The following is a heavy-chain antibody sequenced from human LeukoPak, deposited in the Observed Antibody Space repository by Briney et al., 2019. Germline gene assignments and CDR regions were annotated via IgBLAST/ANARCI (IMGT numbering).Heavy chain of an antibody. CDR1: GFTFSSYS. J-gene: IGHJ4*02. CDR3: AKDQAWQQLAYYFDY. V-gene: IGHV3-21*01. D-gene: IGHD6-13*01. CDR2: ISSSSSYI. Sequence: PGGSLRLSCAASGFTFSSYSMNWVRQAPGKGLEWVSSISSSSSYIYYADSVKGRFTISRDNAKSSLYLQMNSLRAEDTAVYYCAKDQAWQQLAYYFDYWGQGTLVTVSS.